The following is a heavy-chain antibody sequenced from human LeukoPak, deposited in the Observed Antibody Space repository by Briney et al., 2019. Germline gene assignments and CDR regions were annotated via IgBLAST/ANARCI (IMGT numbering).Heavy chain of an antibody. J-gene: IGHJ4*02. CDR3: ARVTSGSYYDFDY. D-gene: IGHD1-26*01. V-gene: IGHV4-34*01. CDR1: GGSFSGYY. CDR2: IYHSGST. Sequence: SETLSLTCAVYGGSFSGYYWSWIRQPPGKGLEWIGYIYHSGSTYYNPSLKSRVTISVDRSNNQFSLKLSSVTAADTAVYYCARVTSGSYYDFDYWGQGTLVTVSS.